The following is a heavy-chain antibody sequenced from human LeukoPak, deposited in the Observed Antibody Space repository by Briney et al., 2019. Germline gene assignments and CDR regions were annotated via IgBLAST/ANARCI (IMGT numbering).Heavy chain of an antibody. CDR3: ARDNYGDYTY. CDR1: GFSYSNYW. CDR2: IKEDGSDK. V-gene: IGHV3-7*01. D-gene: IGHD2-21*02. J-gene: IGHJ4*02. Sequence: GGSLRLSCAASGFSYSNYWMSWVRQAPGKGLEWVATIKEDGSDKSYVDSVKGRFTISRDSAKNSLYLQMNSLRVEDTAVYYCARDNYGDYTYWGQGTLVTVSS.